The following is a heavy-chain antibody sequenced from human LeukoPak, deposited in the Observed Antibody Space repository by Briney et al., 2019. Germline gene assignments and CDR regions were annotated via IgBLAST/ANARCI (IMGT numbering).Heavy chain of an antibody. CDR1: GITLSNYG. V-gene: IGHV3-23*01. CDR2: ISDSGGST. Sequence: GSLRLSCAVSGITLSNYGMSWVRQAPGKGLEWVAGISDSGGSTNYADSVKGRFTISRDNPKNTLYLQMNSLRAEDTAVYFCAKRGVVIRVILVGFHKAAYYFESWGQGALVTVSS. D-gene: IGHD3/OR15-3a*01. J-gene: IGHJ4*02. CDR3: AKRGVVIRVILVGFHKAAYYFES.